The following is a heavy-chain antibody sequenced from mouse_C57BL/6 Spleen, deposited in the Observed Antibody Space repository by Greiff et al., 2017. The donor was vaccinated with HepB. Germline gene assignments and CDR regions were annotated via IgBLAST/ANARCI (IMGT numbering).Heavy chain of an antibody. CDR1: GYTFTSYW. J-gene: IGHJ2*01. D-gene: IGHD2-1*01. V-gene: IGHV1-50*01. CDR2: IDPSDSYT. CDR3: ASCYYGNDY. Sequence: QVQLQQPGAELVKPGASVKLSCKASGYTFTSYWMQWVKQRPGQGLEWIGEIDPSDSYTNYNQKFKGKATLTVDTASSTAYMQLSSLTSEDSAVYYCASCYYGNDYWGQGTTLTVSS.